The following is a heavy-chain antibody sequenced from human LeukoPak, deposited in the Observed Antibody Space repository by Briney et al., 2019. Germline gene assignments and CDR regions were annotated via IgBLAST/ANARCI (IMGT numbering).Heavy chain of an antibody. D-gene: IGHD3-3*01. Sequence: SVKVSCKASGGTFSSYAISWVRQAPGQGLEWMGGIIPIFGTANYAQKFQGRVTITADESTSTAYMELSSLRSEDTAVYYCARETDITIFGVVTSYNWFDPWGQGTLVTVSS. CDR2: IIPIFGTA. J-gene: IGHJ5*02. V-gene: IGHV1-69*13. CDR1: GGTFSSYA. CDR3: ARETDITIFGVVTSYNWFDP.